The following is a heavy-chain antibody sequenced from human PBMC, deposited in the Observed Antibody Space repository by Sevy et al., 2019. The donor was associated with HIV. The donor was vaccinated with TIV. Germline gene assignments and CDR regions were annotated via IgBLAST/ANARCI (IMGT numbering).Heavy chain of an antibody. CDR1: GYTFTGYY. V-gene: IGHV1-2*02. CDR3: ARGFSGYDLFPSGFDY. J-gene: IGHJ4*02. CDR2: INTLSGGT. Sequence: ASVKVSCKASGYTFTGYYRHWVRQTPGQGLEWVGWINTLSGGTNYAQKFQGRGTMTRDTSISTAYMEVTRLRSDDTAVFYCARGFSGYDLFPSGFDYWGQGTLVTVSS. D-gene: IGHD5-12*01.